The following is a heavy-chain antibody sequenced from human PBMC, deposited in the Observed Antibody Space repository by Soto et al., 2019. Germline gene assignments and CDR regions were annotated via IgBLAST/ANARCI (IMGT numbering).Heavy chain of an antibody. CDR2: IWYDGSNK. CDR3: ARYYGGNLNWFDP. V-gene: IGHV3-33*01. J-gene: IGHJ5*02. Sequence: GGSLRLSCAASGFTFSSYGMHWVRQAPGKGLEWVAVIWYDGSNKYYADSVKGRFTISRDNSKNTLYLQMNSLRAEDTAVYYCARYYGGNLNWFDPWGQGTLVTVSS. D-gene: IGHD4-17*01. CDR1: GFTFSSYG.